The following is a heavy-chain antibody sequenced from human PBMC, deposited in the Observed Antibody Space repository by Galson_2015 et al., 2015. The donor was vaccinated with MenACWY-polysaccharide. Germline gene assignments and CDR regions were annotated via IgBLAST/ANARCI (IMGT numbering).Heavy chain of an antibody. J-gene: IGHJ6*03. CDR3: ARHYCSGASCYTSIYFYYIDV. Sequence: SLRLSCAASGFTFSDSYMSWIRQAPGKGLEWVSYISSSGNPISYADSVRGRFTISRDNAKNSLYLQMNSLRAEDTAVYYCARHYCSGASCYTSIYFYYIDVWGKGTTVIVSS. V-gene: IGHV3-11*01. D-gene: IGHD2-2*02. CDR2: ISSSGNPI. CDR1: GFTFSDSY.